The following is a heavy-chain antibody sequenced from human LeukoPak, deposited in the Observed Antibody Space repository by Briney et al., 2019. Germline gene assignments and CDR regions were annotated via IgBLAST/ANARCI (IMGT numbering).Heavy chain of an antibody. Sequence: GASVKVSCKASGGTFSSYAISWVRQAPGQGLEWMGGIIPIFGTANYAQKFQGRVTITADESTSTAYMELSSLRSEDTAVYYCARGIAAAGIGAFDIWGQGTMVTVSS. J-gene: IGHJ3*02. CDR1: GGTFSSYA. CDR2: IIPIFGTA. V-gene: IGHV1-69*13. D-gene: IGHD6-13*01. CDR3: ARGIAAAGIGAFDI.